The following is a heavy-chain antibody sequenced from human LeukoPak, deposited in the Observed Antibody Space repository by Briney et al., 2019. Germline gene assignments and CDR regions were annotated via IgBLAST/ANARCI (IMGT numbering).Heavy chain of an antibody. V-gene: IGHV1-2*02. CDR3: ARGLHVYSSLSGRSPSGF. J-gene: IGHJ4*02. Sequence: ASVKVSCKASGYTFTGYYMHWVRQAPGQGLEWMGWINPNSGGTNYAQKFQGRVTMTRDTSISTAYMELSRLRSDDTAVYYCARGLHVYSSLSGRSPSGFWGQGTLVTVSS. CDR2: INPNSGGT. CDR1: GYTFTGYY. D-gene: IGHD6-6*01.